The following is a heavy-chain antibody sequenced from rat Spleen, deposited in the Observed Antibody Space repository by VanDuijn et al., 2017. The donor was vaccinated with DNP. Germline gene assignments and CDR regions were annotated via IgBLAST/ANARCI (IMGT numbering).Heavy chain of an antibody. CDR1: GFTFNNYW. CDR2: ITSSGGST. V-gene: IGHV5-31*01. J-gene: IGHJ2*01. Sequence: EVQLVESGGDLVQPGRSLKLSCVASGFTFNNYWMTWIRQVPGKGLEWVASITSSGGSTYYPDSVKGRFTISRDNAKNTLYLQMNSLRSEDTATYYCARGGSYYYWGQGVMVTVSS. CDR3: ARGGSYYY. D-gene: IGHD1-12*02.